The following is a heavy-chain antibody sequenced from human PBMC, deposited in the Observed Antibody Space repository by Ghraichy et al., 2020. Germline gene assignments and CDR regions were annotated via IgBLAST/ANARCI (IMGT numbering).Heavy chain of an antibody. V-gene: IGHV3-23*01. CDR1: GFSFSNYA. D-gene: IGHD3-10*01. J-gene: IGHJ6*02. CDR2: ISASGGST. CDR3: AKDRRGVTYFNCGMDV. Sequence: GGSLRLSCAATGFSFSNYAMHWVRQAPGKGLEWVSAISASGGSTYYAESVRGRFTISRDNSKNTLFLQMNSLRAEDTALFYCAKDRRGVTYFNCGMDVWGQGTTVTVSS.